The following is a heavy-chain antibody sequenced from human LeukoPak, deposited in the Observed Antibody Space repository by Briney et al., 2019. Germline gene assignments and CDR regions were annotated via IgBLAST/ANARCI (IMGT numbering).Heavy chain of an antibody. D-gene: IGHD3-3*01. Sequence: PGGSLRLSCAASGFTFSSYWMSWVRQAPGKGLEWVANIKQDGSEKYYVDSVKVRFTIPRDNAKNSLYLQVNSLRAEDTAVYYCARLNYDFWSGVWEGYYMDVWGKGTTVTVSS. CDR3: ARLNYDFWSGVWEGYYMDV. CDR1: GFTFSSYW. J-gene: IGHJ6*03. CDR2: IKQDGSEK. V-gene: IGHV3-7*01.